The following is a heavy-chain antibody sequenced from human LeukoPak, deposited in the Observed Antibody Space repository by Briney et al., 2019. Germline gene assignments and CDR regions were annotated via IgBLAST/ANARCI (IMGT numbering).Heavy chain of an antibody. V-gene: IGHV3-48*03. Sequence: GGSLRLSCAASGFTFSSYEMNWVRQAPGKGLEWVSYISSSGSTIYYADSVKGRFTISRDNAKNSLYLQMNSLRAEDTAVYYCARNGYCSNTSCYPVYYFDYWGQGTLVTVSS. CDR1: GFTFSSYE. CDR3: ARNGYCSNTSCYPVYYFDY. CDR2: ISSSGSTI. J-gene: IGHJ4*02. D-gene: IGHD2-2*01.